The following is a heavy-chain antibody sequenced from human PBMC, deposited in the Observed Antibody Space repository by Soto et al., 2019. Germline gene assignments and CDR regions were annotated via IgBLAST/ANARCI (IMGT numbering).Heavy chain of an antibody. CDR1: GGSIRSSSYY. D-gene: IGHD6-13*01. Sequence: PSETLSLPCTVSGGSIRSSSYYWGWIRQPPGKGLEWIGSIYYSGSTYYNPSLKSRVTISVDTSNNQFSLKLSSVTAADTAVYYCERLREQLVAYWGQLNLVTVX. J-gene: IGHJ4*02. CDR2: IYYSGST. V-gene: IGHV4-39*01. CDR3: ERLREQLVAY.